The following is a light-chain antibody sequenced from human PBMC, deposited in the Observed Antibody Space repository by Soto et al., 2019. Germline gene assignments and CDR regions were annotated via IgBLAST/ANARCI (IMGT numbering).Light chain of an antibody. CDR2: DAS. Sequence: DIQMTQSPSTLSASVGDRVTITCRASQSISSWLAWYQQKPGKAPKLLIYDASSLESGVPSRFSGSGSGSEVTLTISSLQPDDFATYYCQQYHSYSYTFGQGTKLEIK. J-gene: IGKJ2*01. CDR1: QSISSW. V-gene: IGKV1-5*01. CDR3: QQYHSYSYT.